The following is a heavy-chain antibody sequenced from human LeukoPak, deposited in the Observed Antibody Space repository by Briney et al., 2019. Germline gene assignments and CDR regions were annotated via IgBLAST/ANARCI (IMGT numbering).Heavy chain of an antibody. Sequence: ASVKVSCKASGYTFTSYGISWVRQAPGQGLEWMGWISAYNGNTNYAQKLQGRVTMTTDTSTSTAYMELRSLRSDDTAVYYCARDTPWSGYFPTGYYYYMDVWGKGTTVTVSS. D-gene: IGHD3-3*01. CDR2: ISAYNGNT. CDR1: GYTFTSYG. J-gene: IGHJ6*03. CDR3: ARDTPWSGYFPTGYYYYMDV. V-gene: IGHV1-18*01.